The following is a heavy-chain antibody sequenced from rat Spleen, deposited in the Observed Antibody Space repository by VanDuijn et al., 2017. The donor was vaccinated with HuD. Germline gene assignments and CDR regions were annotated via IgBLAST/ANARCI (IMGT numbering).Heavy chain of an antibody. CDR2: INKDSSTI. CDR1: GFNFNDDW. D-gene: IGHD4-3*01. Sequence: EVKLVESGGGLVQPGRSLKLSCEASGFNFNDDWMGWVRQATGKGLEWIGEINKDSSTIKYIPSLKDKITISRDNAQNTLYLQMSKLGSEDTAIYYCVREDTSGYSNWFGYWGQGTLVTVSS. CDR3: VREDTSGYSNWFGY. V-gene: IGHV4-2*01. J-gene: IGHJ3*01.